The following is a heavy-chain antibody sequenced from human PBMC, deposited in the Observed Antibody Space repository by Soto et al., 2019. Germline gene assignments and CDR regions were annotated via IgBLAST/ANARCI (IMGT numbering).Heavy chain of an antibody. V-gene: IGHV3-66*01. CDR3: ARGAIVATIFDY. J-gene: IGHJ4*02. D-gene: IGHD5-12*01. Sequence: GGSLRLSCAASGFNVSSNFMNWVRRAPGKGLEWVSVIYSGGYTYYADSVKGRFTISRDNSKNTLYLQMKSLRAEDTAVYYCARGAIVATIFDYWGQGTLVTGSS. CDR2: IYSGGYT. CDR1: GFNVSSNF.